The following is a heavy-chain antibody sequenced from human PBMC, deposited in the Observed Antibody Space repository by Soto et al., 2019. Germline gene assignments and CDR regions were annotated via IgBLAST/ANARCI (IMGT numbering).Heavy chain of an antibody. CDR2: ISSGHGDI. CDR1: GFTFSSYS. Sequence: DVPLVESGGGLVKPGGSLTLSCAASGFTFSSYSLSWVRQAPGKGLEWVSSISSGHGDIYYADSVKGRFIGSRDNAKNLLFLQMNNLRVEDTAVYYCALLTSGWYGDFDFWGQGTLVTVSS. CDR3: ALLTSGWYGDFDF. V-gene: IGHV3-21*01. D-gene: IGHD6-19*01. J-gene: IGHJ4*02.